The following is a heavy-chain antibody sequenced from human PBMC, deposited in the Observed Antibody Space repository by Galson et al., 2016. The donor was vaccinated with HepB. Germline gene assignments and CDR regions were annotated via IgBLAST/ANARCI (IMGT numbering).Heavy chain of an antibody. D-gene: IGHD2-15*01. CDR3: ARKTDSVGGGDY. Sequence: SLRLSCAASGFSVSSNYMTWVRQAPGKGLEWVSVIYSGGGTSYADSVKGRLTISRDSSKNTLYLQMNSLRAEDQAGYYCARKTDSVGGGDYWGQGTLVTVSS. V-gene: IGHV3-53*01. CDR1: GFSVSSNY. J-gene: IGHJ4*02. CDR2: IYSGGGT.